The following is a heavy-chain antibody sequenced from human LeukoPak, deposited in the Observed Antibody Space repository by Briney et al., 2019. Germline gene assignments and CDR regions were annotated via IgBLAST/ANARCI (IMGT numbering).Heavy chain of an antibody. V-gene: IGHV3-30*18. J-gene: IGHJ6*02. D-gene: IGHD6-19*01. CDR1: GFTFSSYG. Sequence: PGGSLRLSCAASGFTFSSYGMHWVRQAPGKGLEWVAVISYDGSNKYYADSVKGRFTISRDNSKNTLYLQMNSLRAEDTAVYYCAKGREVAVAGPGGMDVWGQGTTVTVSS. CDR3: AKGREVAVAGPGGMDV. CDR2: ISYDGSNK.